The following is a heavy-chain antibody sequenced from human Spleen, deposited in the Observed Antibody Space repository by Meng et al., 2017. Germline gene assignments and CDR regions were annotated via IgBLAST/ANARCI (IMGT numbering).Heavy chain of an antibody. CDR1: GGSFSDYY. CDR2: INHSGST. Sequence: QVQLQRWGAGLLKPSETLSLTCVVSGGSFSDYYWSWICQPPGKGLEWIGEINHSGSTNYNPSLESRATISVDTSQNNLSLKLSSVTAADTAVYYCARDLSGYGWFDPWGQGTLVTVSS. J-gene: IGHJ5*02. D-gene: IGHD5-18*01. CDR3: ARDLSGYGWFDP. V-gene: IGHV4-34*01.